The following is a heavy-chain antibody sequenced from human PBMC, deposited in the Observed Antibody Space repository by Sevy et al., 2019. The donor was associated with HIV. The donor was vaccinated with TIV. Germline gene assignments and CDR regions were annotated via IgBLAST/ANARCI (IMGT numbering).Heavy chain of an antibody. CDR3: ADRGGAHYYDSSGYYTRAEYFEH. CDR1: GFSLSTSGVG. Sequence: SGPTLVKPTQTLTLTCTFSGFSLSTSGVGLGWIRQPPGKALEWLAVIYWNDDQRYSPSLKSRLTITKDTSKNQVVLTMTNMDPVDTATYYCADRGGAHYYDSSGYYTRAEYFEHWGQGTLVTVSS. D-gene: IGHD3-22*01. CDR2: IYWNDDQ. V-gene: IGHV2-5*01. J-gene: IGHJ1*01.